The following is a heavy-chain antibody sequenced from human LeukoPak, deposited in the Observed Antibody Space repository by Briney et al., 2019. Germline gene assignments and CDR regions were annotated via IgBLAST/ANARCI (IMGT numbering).Heavy chain of an antibody. D-gene: IGHD6-13*01. Sequence: GGSLRLSCAASGFTFSSYGMSWVRQAPGKGLEWVSSISSSSSYIYYADSVKGRFTISRDNAKNSLYLQMNSLRAEDTAVYYCASFSSSWYFPFDYWGQGTLVTVSS. CDR1: GFTFSSYG. CDR2: ISSSSSYI. J-gene: IGHJ4*02. V-gene: IGHV3-21*01. CDR3: ASFSSSWYFPFDY.